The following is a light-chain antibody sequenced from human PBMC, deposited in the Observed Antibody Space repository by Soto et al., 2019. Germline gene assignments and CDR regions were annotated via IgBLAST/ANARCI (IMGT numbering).Light chain of an antibody. CDR3: GTWDNSLSAGL. CDR2: EVN. CDR1: SSDIGGYNS. J-gene: IGLJ1*01. Sequence: QSALTQPPSASGSPGQSVTISCTGTSSDIGGYNSVSWYQQHPGKAPRLMIYEVNKRPSGVPDRFSGSKSGYTASLTVSGLQTEDEADYYCGTWDNSLSAGLFGAGTKVTVL. V-gene: IGLV2-8*01.